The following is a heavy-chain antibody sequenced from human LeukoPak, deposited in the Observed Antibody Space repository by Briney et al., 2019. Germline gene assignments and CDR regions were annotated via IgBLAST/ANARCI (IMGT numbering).Heavy chain of an antibody. CDR3: ASRVSAFDI. D-gene: IGHD4-11*01. CDR2: GDYSGGT. Sequence: SETLSLTCTVSGDSFTSVTDYWAWIRQPPGKGLEWIASGDYSGGTYYNPSLESRVAISADMSKNQISLKLSSVTAADTAVYYCASRVSAFDIWGQGTMVTVSS. CDR1: GDSFTSVTDY. V-gene: IGHV4-39*01. J-gene: IGHJ3*02.